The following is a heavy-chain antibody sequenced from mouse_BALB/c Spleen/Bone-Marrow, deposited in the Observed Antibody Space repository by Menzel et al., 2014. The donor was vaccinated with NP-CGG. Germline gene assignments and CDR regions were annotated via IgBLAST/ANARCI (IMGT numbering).Heavy chain of an antibody. CDR2: ISSGSSTS. CDR1: GFTFSSFG. CDR3: ARGKYGYDY. Sequence: EVMLVESGGGLVQPGGSRKLSCAASGFTFSSFGVHWVRQAPEKGLEWVAYISSGSSTSYYADTVKGRFTISRDNPKNTLILQMTRLRTEDTAMYYCARGKYGYDYWGQGTTLTVSS. J-gene: IGHJ2*01. V-gene: IGHV5-17*02. D-gene: IGHD2-10*02.